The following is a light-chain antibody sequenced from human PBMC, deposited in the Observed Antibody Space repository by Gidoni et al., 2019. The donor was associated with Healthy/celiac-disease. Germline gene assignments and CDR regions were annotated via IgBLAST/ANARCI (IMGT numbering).Light chain of an antibody. Sequence: SSELTTDPAVSVALGQTVRITCQGDSLRSYYASWYQQKPGQAPVLVIYGKNNRPSGIPDRFSGSSSGNTASLTITGAQAEDEADYYCNSRDSSGNHYVFGTGTKVTVL. CDR2: GKN. J-gene: IGLJ1*01. CDR1: SLRSYY. CDR3: NSRDSSGNHYV. V-gene: IGLV3-19*01.